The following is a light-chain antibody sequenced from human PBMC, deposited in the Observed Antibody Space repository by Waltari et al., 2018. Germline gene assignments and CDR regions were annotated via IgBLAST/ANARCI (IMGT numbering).Light chain of an antibody. J-gene: IGKJ1*01. CDR1: QSLFYSSGNRDY. V-gene: IGKV4-1*01. CDR3: QQFYSRPWT. Sequence: DFVMTQSPDSLAVSLGERATLRSKSSQSLFYSSGNRDYLAWYQKKPGQPPILLMSWASTRESGVPDRFSGSGSGTDFTLTISGLQAEDVAVYYCQQFYSRPWTFGQGTKVEI. CDR2: WAS.